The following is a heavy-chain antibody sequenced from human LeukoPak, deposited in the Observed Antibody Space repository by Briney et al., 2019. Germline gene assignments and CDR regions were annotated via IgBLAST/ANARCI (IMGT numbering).Heavy chain of an antibody. CDR1: GYTFTSYY. CDR3: ARDATVTTGPSGY. CDR2: INPSGGST. J-gene: IGHJ4*02. Sequence: GASVKVSFKASGYTFTSYYMHWVRQAPGQGLEWMGIINPSGGSTSYAQRFQGRVTMTRDTSTSTVYMELSSLRSEDTAVYYCARDATVTTGPSGYWGQGTLVTVSS. V-gene: IGHV1-46*01. D-gene: IGHD4-17*01.